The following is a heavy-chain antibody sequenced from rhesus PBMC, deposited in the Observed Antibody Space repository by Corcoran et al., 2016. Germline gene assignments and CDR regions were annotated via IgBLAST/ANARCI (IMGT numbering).Heavy chain of an antibody. CDR3: AREDPGGIAAAGVDY. V-gene: IGHV4-65*01. CDR2: INGSSVST. D-gene: IGHD6-43*01. Sequence: QVQLQESGPGLVKPSETLSLTCAVSGGSVSSSNWWSWIRQPPGKGLEWIGYINGSSVSTYYNPSLTSRVTISTDTSKNQFSLKLSSVTTADTAVYYCAREDPGGIAAAGVDYWGQGVLVTVSS. J-gene: IGHJ4*01. CDR1: GGSVSSSNW.